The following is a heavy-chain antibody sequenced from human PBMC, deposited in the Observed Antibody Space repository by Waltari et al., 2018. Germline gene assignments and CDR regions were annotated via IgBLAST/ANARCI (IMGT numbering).Heavy chain of an antibody. V-gene: IGHV3-53*01. J-gene: IGHJ1*01. CDR3: ARHYIAARQEIGEYFQH. CDR2: IYIGGST. D-gene: IGHD6-6*01. CDR1: GLTVSSNY. Sequence: EVQLVESGGGLIQPGGSLRLSCAASGLTVSSNYMSLVRQAPGKGLEWVSVIYIGGSTYYADSVKGRFTISRDNSNSTLYLQMHSLRAEDTAVYYCARHYIAARQEIGEYFQHLGQGTLVTVSS.